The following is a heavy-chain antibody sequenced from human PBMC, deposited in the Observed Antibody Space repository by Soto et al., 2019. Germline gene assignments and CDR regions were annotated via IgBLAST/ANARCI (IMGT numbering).Heavy chain of an antibody. V-gene: IGHV3-23*01. Sequence: EVQLLESGGGLVQPGGSLRLSCAASGFTFNNYAMSWVRQSPGKGLDWVSAISGSGGSTYYADSVKGRFTISRDNSKNTLDLQMNSLRAEDTAVYYCAKELGYGDYEGELEYSPHWGQGTLVTVSS. J-gene: IGHJ1*01. CDR1: GFTFNNYA. CDR3: AKELGYGDYEGELEYSPH. CDR2: ISGSGGST. D-gene: IGHD4-17*01.